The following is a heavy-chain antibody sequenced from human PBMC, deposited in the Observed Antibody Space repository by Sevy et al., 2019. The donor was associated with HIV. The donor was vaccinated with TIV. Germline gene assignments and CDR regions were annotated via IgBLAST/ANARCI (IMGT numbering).Heavy chain of an antibody. V-gene: IGHV3-21*06. D-gene: IGHD3-22*01. CDR2: ISYNSNFI. CDR3: ALTNSADYYDSGAFHL. CDR1: GFSFSHYS. J-gene: IGHJ3*01. Sequence: GGYLRLSCTVTGFTFSGFSFSHYSMNWVRQAPGRGLEWDSSISYNSNFILYADPVKGRFTISRDDAKNSLFLLMDRLRADDTAMYYCALTNSADYYDSGAFHLWGRGTMVTVSS.